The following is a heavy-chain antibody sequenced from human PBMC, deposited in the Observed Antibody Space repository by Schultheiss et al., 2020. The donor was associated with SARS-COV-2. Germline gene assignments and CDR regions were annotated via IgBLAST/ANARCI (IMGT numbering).Heavy chain of an antibody. J-gene: IGHJ4*02. V-gene: IGHV3-11*04. CDR3: ARGPSPDYGYYFDY. CDR1: GFTFSDYY. Sequence: GESLKISCAASGFTFSDYYMTWIRQAPGKGLEWVSYISSSGMTIHYADSVKGRFTISRDNTKNALYLQMNSLRAEDTAVYYCARGPSPDYGYYFDYWGQGTLVTVSS. CDR2: ISSSGMTI. D-gene: IGHD4-17*01.